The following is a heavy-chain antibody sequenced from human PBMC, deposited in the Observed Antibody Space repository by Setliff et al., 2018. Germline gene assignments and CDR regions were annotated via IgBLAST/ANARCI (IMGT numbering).Heavy chain of an antibody. CDR2: ISSSSSYI. CDR1: GFTFSSYS. D-gene: IGHD3-3*01. V-gene: IGHV3-21*01. J-gene: IGHJ5*02. Sequence: PGGSLRLSCAASGFTFSSYSMNWVRQAPGKGLEWVSSISSSSSYIYYADSVKGRFTISRDNAKNSLYLQMNSLRAEDTAVYYCARDYLRSNYDFWSGPLNWFDPWGQGTLVTVSS. CDR3: ARDYLRSNYDFWSGPLNWFDP.